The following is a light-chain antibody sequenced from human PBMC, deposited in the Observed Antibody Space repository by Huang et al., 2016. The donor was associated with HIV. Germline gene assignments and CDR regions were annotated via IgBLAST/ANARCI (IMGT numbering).Light chain of an antibody. CDR1: QAISNS. CDR2: GAS. V-gene: IGKV1-NL1*01. Sequence: DIQMTQSPSSLSASVGDKVSITCRASQAISNSLVWYQQQPGKAPTRLLYGASRLESGVASRFRGSGSGTDYTLTISSLQPEDFATYDCQQYFSTPRTFGQGTKVEIK. CDR3: QQYFSTPRT. J-gene: IGKJ1*01.